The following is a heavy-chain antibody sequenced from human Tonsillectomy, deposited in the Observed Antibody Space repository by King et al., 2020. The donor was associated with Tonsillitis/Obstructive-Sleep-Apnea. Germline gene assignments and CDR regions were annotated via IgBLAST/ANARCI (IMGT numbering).Heavy chain of an antibody. J-gene: IGHJ6*02. CDR1: GFTFSSYA. CDR3: ARVFRRSAHAMAV. D-gene: IGHD3-3*01. CDR2: ISYDGSNK. Sequence: QLVQSGGGVVQPGRSLRLSCAASGFTFSSYAMHWVRQAPGKGLEWVAVISYDGSNKYYADSVKGRFTISRDNSKNTLYLQMNSLRAEDTAVYYCARVFRRSAHAMAVWGQGTTVTVSS. V-gene: IGHV3-30*04.